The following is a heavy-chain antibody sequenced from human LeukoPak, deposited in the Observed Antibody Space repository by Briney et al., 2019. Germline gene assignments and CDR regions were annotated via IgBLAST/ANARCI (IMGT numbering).Heavy chain of an antibody. CDR2: IRSKAYGETA. J-gene: IGHJ4*02. CDR1: GFTFGDYA. D-gene: IGHD1-1*01. V-gene: IGHV3-49*03. Sequence: PGGSLKLSCTASGFTFGDYAMSWIRQAPGKGLEWVGFIRSKAYGETADYAASVKGRFTISRDDSKAIAYLQMNSLKTEDTAVYHCTRDRGAYNLYDYWGQGTLSPSPQ. CDR3: TRDRGAYNLYDY.